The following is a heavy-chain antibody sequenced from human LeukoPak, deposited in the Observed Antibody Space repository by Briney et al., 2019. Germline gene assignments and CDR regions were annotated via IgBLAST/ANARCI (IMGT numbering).Heavy chain of an antibody. CDR3: AREVRYDSFDY. CDR1: GDSISNYY. J-gene: IGHJ4*02. Sequence: SETLSLTCSVSGDSISNYYWSWIRQPPGKVLEWIGYIHSTGSTSYNPSLGSRVTISIDTSQNQFSLRLRSVTAADTAVYYCAREVRYDSFDYWGQGTLVTVST. V-gene: IGHV4-59*01. CDR2: IHSTGST. D-gene: IGHD3-9*01.